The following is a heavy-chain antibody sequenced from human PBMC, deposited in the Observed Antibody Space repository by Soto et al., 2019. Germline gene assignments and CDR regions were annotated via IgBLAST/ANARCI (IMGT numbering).Heavy chain of an antibody. J-gene: IGHJ4*02. CDR2: VYYRGRG. Sequence: KASETLSLTCTVSGDSVTNSSYYWGWIRQSPGKGLEWIGSVYYRGRGYSKSSVKSRVTISVDTSKNRFSLSLNSVTASDTAVYFCVSQRTTVPTQAYFDYWGPGALVTVSS. D-gene: IGHD4-17*01. CDR3: VSQRTTVPTQAYFDY. V-gene: IGHV4-39*01. CDR1: GDSVTNSSYY.